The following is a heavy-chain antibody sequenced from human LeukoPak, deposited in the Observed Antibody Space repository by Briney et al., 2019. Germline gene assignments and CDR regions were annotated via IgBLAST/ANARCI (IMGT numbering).Heavy chain of an antibody. D-gene: IGHD3-16*01. CDR2: IDSDGSEG. CDR1: GFTFSGFW. Sequence: GGSLRLSCAVSGFTFSGFWMSWSRQAPGKGLEWVASIDSDGSEGYYADVVKGRFTISRDNAKNSLYLQINSLRAEDTAVYFCARGGGLDVWGQGATVTVSS. V-gene: IGHV3-7*03. J-gene: IGHJ6*02. CDR3: ARGGGLDV.